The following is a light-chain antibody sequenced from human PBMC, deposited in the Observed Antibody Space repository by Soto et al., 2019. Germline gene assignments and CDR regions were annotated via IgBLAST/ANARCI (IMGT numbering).Light chain of an antibody. J-gene: IGKJ1*01. V-gene: IGKV1-5*03. CDR2: KAS. CDR1: ESISNF. Sequence: DIQMTQSPSTLSASVGDRVTITCRASESISNFLAWYQQKPGKAPNLLIYKASSLESGVPSRFSGSGSGTEFTLTISSLQPDDFAPYYCQPYNSYSRTFGQGTKVDIK. CDR3: QPYNSYSRT.